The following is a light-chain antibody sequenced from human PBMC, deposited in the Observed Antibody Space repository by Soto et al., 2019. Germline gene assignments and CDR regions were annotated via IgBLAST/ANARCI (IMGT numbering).Light chain of an antibody. V-gene: IGLV2-14*03. J-gene: IGLJ2*01. Sequence: QSALTQPASVSGFPGQSITISCTGTSSDIGAYNFVSWYQQHPGKAPKLMLYDVNIRPSGVSNRFSGSKSGNTASLTISGLQAKDEADYYCTSWTTSTTMIFGGGTKVTVL. CDR3: TSWTTSTTMI. CDR2: DVN. CDR1: SSDIGAYNF.